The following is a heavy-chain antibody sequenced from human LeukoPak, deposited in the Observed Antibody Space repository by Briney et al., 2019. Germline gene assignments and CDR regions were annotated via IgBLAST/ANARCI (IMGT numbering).Heavy chain of an antibody. J-gene: IGHJ3*02. V-gene: IGHV3-23*01. CDR1: GFTFSSYA. CDR3: AKRRTMVRGVTAGDAFDI. CDR2: ISGSGGST. Sequence: GGSLRLSCAASGFTFSSYAMSWVRQAPGKGLEWVSAISGSGGSTYYADSVKGRFTISRDNSKNTLYLQMNSLRAEDTAVYYCAKRRTMVRGVTAGDAFDIWGRGTMVTVSS. D-gene: IGHD3-10*01.